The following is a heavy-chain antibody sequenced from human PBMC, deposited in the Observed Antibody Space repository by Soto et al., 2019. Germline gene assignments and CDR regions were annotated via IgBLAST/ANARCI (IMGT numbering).Heavy chain of an antibody. Sequence: QVQLVQSGAEVKKPGSSVKVSCKTSGGSFSNYAFSWVRQAPGQGLEWMGAIIPMFGTAKYAQMFQGRVTITADESTNTAYMEVSSLRSEDSAVYYCARGATVTREYFYGMDVWCQGTTVTVSS. J-gene: IGHJ6*02. V-gene: IGHV1-69*01. D-gene: IGHD4-4*01. CDR1: GGSFSNYA. CDR3: ARGATVTREYFYGMDV. CDR2: IIPMFGTA.